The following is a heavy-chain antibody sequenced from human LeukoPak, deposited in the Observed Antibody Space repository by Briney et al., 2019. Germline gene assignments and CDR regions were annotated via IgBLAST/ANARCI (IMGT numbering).Heavy chain of an antibody. CDR1: GFTFSNYA. CDR2: ISSDGSDR. Sequence: GGSLRLPCAASGFTFSNYAIHWVRQAPGKGLEWVAVISSDGSDRHSADSVKGRFTISRDNSKSTLYLQMNSLRAEDTAVYYCARGYCSGGSCYYYYYYGMDVWGQGTTVTVSS. J-gene: IGHJ6*02. V-gene: IGHV3-30*04. CDR3: ARGYCSGGSCYYYYYYGMDV. D-gene: IGHD2-15*01.